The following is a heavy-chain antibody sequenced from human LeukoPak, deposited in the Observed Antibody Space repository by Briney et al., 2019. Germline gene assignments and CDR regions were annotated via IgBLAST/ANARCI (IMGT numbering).Heavy chain of an antibody. CDR1: GGSISRYY. CDR2: VYDSGTT. D-gene: IGHD1-1*01. CDR3: ARVSWFPGTSYYYMDV. V-gene: IGHV4-59*01. J-gene: IGHJ6*03. Sequence: SETLSLTCTVSGGSISRYYWSWIRRPPGKGREWFGYVYDSGTTNYNPSLKSRVTISVDTSKNRFSLKLSSVTAADTAVYYCARVSWFPGTSYYYMDVWGKGTTVTVSS.